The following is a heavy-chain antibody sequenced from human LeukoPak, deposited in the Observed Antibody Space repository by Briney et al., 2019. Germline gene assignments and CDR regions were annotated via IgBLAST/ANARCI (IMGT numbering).Heavy chain of an antibody. CDR2: IYYSGST. CDR1: GGSISSSSYY. D-gene: IGHD4-11*01. CDR3: ARRAGTTVTRRYYFDY. V-gene: IGHV4-39*01. Sequence: PSETLSLTCTVSGGSISSSSYYWGWIRQPPGKGLEWIGSIYYSGSTYYNPSLKSRVTISVDTSKNQFSLKLSSVTAADTAVYYCARRAGTTVTRRYYFDYWGQGTLVTVSS. J-gene: IGHJ4*02.